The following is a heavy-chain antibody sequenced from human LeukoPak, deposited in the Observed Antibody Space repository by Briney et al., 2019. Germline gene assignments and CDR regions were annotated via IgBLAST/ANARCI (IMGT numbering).Heavy chain of an antibody. J-gene: IGHJ3*02. Sequence: PSETLSLTCTVSGASISNYYWSWIRQPPGKGLHWIAYMYYSGSTNYNPSLKSRVTISLDTSKNQFSLKLSSVTAADTAVYYCARGGSIVGTTPHDTFDIWGQGTMVTVSS. V-gene: IGHV4-59*01. CDR3: ARGGSIVGTTPHDTFDI. CDR1: GASISNYY. D-gene: IGHD1-26*01. CDR2: MYYSGST.